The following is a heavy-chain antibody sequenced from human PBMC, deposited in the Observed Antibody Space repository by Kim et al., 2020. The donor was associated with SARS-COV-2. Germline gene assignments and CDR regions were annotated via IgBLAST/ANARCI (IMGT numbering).Heavy chain of an antibody. Sequence: SETLSLTCAVYGESFSGYYWSWIRQPPGKGLEWIGEINHSGSTNYNPSLKSRVTISVDTSKNQFSLKLSSVTAADTAVYYCARVGGRNWFDPWGQGTLVTVSS. J-gene: IGHJ5*02. CDR1: GESFSGYY. CDR2: INHSGST. CDR3: ARVGGRNWFDP. V-gene: IGHV4-34*01. D-gene: IGHD1-26*01.